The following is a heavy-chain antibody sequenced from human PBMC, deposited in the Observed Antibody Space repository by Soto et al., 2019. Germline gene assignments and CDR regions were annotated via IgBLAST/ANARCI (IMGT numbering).Heavy chain of an antibody. J-gene: IGHJ6*02. D-gene: IGHD3-3*01. CDR1: GYTFTSYG. V-gene: IGHV1-18*01. Sequence: ASVKVSCKASGYTFTSYGISWVRQAPGQGLEWMGWISAYNGNTNYAQKLQGRVTMTTDTSTSTAYMELRSLRSDDTAVYYCARDRRLTIFGVVSNYYGMDVWGQGTTVTVSS. CDR2: ISAYNGNT. CDR3: ARDRRLTIFGVVSNYYGMDV.